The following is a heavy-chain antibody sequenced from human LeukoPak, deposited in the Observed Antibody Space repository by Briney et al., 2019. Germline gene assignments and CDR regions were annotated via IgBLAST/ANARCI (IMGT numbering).Heavy chain of an antibody. D-gene: IGHD2/OR15-2a*01. CDR1: GFTFSNYA. J-gene: IGHJ4*02. V-gene: IGHV3-23*01. Sequence: GGSLRLSCAVSGFTFSNYAMSWVRQAPGKGLEWVSGISGSGGNTYYADSVKGRFTISRANSQNTLFLQMNSLRDEDTAVYYCARTLYGFYFDYWGQGTLVTVSS. CDR3: ARTLYGFYFDY. CDR2: ISGSGGNT.